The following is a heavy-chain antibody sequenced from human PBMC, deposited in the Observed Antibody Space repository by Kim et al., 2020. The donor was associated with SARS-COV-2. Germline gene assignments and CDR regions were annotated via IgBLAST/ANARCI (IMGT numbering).Heavy chain of an antibody. V-gene: IGHV5-51*01. J-gene: IGHJ3*02. D-gene: IGHD3-16*01. CDR3: ARRPAGERRDHPKAAGEI. CDR1: GYSFTSYW. Sequence: ESLKISCKGSGYSFTSYWIGWVRQMPGKVLEWMGIIYPGASDTRYSPSFQGQVTISADKSISTAYLQWSSLKASDTAMYYCARRPAGERRDHPKAAGEIWGQGTMVTVSS. CDR2: IYPGASDT.